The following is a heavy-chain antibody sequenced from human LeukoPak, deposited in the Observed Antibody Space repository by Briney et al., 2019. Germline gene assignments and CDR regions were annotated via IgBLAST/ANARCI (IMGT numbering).Heavy chain of an antibody. CDR1: GFTFSSFA. Sequence: PGGSLRLSCAASGFTFSSFAMSWVRQAPGKGLEWVSLISGSGNSANYADSVKGRFTLSRDNSKNTLHLQMNSLRAEDSAVYYCAKGHDILTGLIDWGQGTLVTVSS. D-gene: IGHD3-9*01. J-gene: IGHJ4*02. CDR3: AKGHDILTGLID. CDR2: ISGSGNSA. V-gene: IGHV3-23*01.